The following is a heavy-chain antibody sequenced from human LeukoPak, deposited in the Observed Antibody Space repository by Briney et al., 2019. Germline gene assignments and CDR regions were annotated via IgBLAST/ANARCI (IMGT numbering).Heavy chain of an antibody. CDR1: GFTFSRHA. V-gene: IGHV3-23*01. Sequence: GGSLRLSCAASGFTFSRHAMSWVRQAPGKGLEWVSLIGASGKSTYYADSVKGRFTISRDNSKNTLSLQMNSLRVEDTAMYFCAKDIQLSTWGLGTMVTVSS. J-gene: IGHJ3*01. CDR2: IGASGKST. CDR3: AKDIQLST. D-gene: IGHD5-24*01.